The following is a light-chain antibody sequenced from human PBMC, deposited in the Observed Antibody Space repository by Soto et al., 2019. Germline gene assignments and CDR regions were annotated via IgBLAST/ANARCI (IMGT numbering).Light chain of an antibody. CDR3: PLLVSFPLT. Sequence: IEMTQSPSSLSASVGDTVTITCLLSQGIGKDLAWFQQRPGKAPKLLIYAASTLQSGVTSRFSGSGSGTEFTFTIYSLQPEDFASDYCPLLVSFPLTFSGRTKV. CDR1: QGIGKD. V-gene: IGKV1-17*01. J-gene: IGKJ4*01. CDR2: AAS.